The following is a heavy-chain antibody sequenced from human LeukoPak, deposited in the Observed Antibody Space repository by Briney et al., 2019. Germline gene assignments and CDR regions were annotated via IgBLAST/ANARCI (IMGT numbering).Heavy chain of an antibody. Sequence: PSQTLSLTCTVSGGSISSGDYYWSRIRQPPGKGLEWIGYIYYSGSTYYNPSLKSRVTISVDTSKNQFSLKLSSVTAADTAVYYCAREFWGYCSSTSCHDAFDIWGQGTMVTVSS. D-gene: IGHD2-2*01. CDR3: AREFWGYCSSTSCHDAFDI. CDR2: IYYSGST. CDR1: GGSISSGDYY. V-gene: IGHV4-30-4*01. J-gene: IGHJ3*02.